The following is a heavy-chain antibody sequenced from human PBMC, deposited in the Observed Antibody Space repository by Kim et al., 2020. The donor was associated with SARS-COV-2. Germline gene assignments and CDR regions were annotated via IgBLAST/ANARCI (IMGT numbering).Heavy chain of an antibody. CDR1: DLSFRTYW. D-gene: IGHD1-1*01. CDR2: IRHDGSER. J-gene: IGHJ4*02. Sequence: GGSLRLSCTASDLSFRTYWMSWVRQAPGKGLEWVANIRHDGSERFYVDSVKGRFTISRDNAKSSLFLQMNDLRVDDTAIYYCARAEGYKSGSDGNYWGQGTLVTVSS. CDR3: ARAEGYKSGSDGNY. V-gene: IGHV3-7*01.